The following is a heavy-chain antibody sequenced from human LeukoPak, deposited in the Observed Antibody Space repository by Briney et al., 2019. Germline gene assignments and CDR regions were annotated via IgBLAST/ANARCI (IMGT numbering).Heavy chain of an antibody. CDR2: IRYDGSNK. D-gene: IGHD6-6*01. CDR3: AKTREYSSSSPPDY. V-gene: IGHV3-30*02. CDR1: GFTFSSYG. Sequence: GGSLRVSCAASGFTFSSYGMHWVRQAPGKGLEWVAFIRYDGSNKYYADSVKGRFTISRDNSKNTLYLQMNSLRAEDTAVYYCAKTREYSSSSPPDYWGQGTLVTVSS. J-gene: IGHJ4*02.